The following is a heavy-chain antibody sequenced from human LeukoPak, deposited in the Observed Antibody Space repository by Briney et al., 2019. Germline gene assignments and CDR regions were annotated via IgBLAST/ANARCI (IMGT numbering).Heavy chain of an antibody. J-gene: IGHJ4*02. Sequence: GASVKVSCKASGGTFSSYAISWVRQAPGQGLEWMGGIIPIFGTANYAQKFQGRVTITADESTSTAYMELSGLRSEDTAVYYCAIKLERRYYFDYWGQGTLVTVSS. CDR2: IIPIFGTA. V-gene: IGHV1-69*13. CDR1: GGTFSSYA. CDR3: AIKLERRYYFDY. D-gene: IGHD1-1*01.